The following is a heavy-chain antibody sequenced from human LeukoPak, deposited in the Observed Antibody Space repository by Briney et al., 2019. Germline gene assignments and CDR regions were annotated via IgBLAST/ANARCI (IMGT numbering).Heavy chain of an antibody. V-gene: IGHV4-34*01. CDR3: ARGWNYEGDY. CDR1: GGSFSGYY. CDR2: INHSGST. Sequence: PETLSLTCAVYGGSFSGYYWSWIRQPPGKGLEWIGEINHSGSTNYNPSLKSRVTISVDTSKNQFSLRLSSVTAADTAVYYCARGWNYEGDYWGQGTLVTVSS. J-gene: IGHJ4*02. D-gene: IGHD1-7*01.